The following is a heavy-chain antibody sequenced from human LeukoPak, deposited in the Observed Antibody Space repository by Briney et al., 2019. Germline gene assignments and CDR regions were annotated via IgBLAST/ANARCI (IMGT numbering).Heavy chain of an antibody. D-gene: IGHD1-26*01. CDR3: ARRWTRSGSYSWYFDY. V-gene: IGHV1-2*04. CDR1: GYTFTGYY. CDR2: INPNSGGT. Sequence: VASVKVSCMASGYTFTGYYMHWVRQSTGQGLEWMGWINPNSGGTNYAEKFQGWVTMSRDTSISTAYMELSRLRSDDTAVYYCARRWTRSGSYSWYFDYWGQGTLVTVSS. J-gene: IGHJ4*02.